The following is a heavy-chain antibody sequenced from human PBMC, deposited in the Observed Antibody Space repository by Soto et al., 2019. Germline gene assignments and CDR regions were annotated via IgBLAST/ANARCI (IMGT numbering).Heavy chain of an antibody. CDR2: IWYDGSNK. D-gene: IGHD3-16*01. CDR3: AREKLISRASFDY. CDR1: GFTFSSYG. J-gene: IGHJ4*02. V-gene: IGHV3-33*01. Sequence: GGSLRLSCAASGFTFSSYGMHWVRQAPGKGLEWVAVIWYDGSNKYYADSVKGRFTISRDNSKNTLYLQMNSLRAEDTAVYYCAREKLISRASFDYWGQGTLVTVSS.